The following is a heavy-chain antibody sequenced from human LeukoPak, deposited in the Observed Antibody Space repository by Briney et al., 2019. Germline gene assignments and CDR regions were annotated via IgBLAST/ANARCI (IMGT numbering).Heavy chain of an antibody. D-gene: IGHD4-17*01. CDR1: GFTVSRYY. CDR3: AREKPGDTVTTRNFDC. Sequence: GGSLRLSCAASGFTVSRYYMSWVRQAPGKGLEGVSVFYSGCYTSYGDSVKGRFAISRDNSKTTLYLQMNSLRAEDTAVYYCAREKPGDTVTTRNFDCWGQGTLVTVPA. CDR2: FYSGCYT. J-gene: IGHJ4*02. V-gene: IGHV3-53*01.